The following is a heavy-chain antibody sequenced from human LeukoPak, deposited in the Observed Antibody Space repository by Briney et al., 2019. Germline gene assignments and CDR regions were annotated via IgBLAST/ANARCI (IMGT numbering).Heavy chain of an antibody. Sequence: ASVKVSCKASGGTFSSYAISWVRQAPGQGLEWMGGIIPIFGTANYAQKFQGRVTITADESTSTAYMELSSLRSEDTAVYYCARVDRDYGDYAGYYYYGMDVWGQGTTVTVSS. CDR3: ARVDRDYGDYAGYYYYGMDV. D-gene: IGHD4-17*01. CDR2: IIPIFGTA. V-gene: IGHV1-69*13. CDR1: GGTFSSYA. J-gene: IGHJ6*02.